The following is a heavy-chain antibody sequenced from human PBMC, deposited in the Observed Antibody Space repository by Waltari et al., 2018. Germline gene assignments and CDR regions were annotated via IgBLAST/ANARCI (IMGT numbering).Heavy chain of an antibody. CDR3: AREGPGVYDNFPSAQGAMDV. Sequence: QVQLQESGPGLVKPSETLSLTCTVSGGSISSYYWSWIRQPPGKGLEWIGYIYYSGSTNYNPPLKSRVTISVDTSKNQFSLKLSSVTAADTAVYYCAREGPGVYDNFPSAQGAMDVWGKGTTVTISS. CDR2: IYYSGST. D-gene: IGHD3-9*01. CDR1: GGSISSYY. J-gene: IGHJ6*03. V-gene: IGHV4-59*01.